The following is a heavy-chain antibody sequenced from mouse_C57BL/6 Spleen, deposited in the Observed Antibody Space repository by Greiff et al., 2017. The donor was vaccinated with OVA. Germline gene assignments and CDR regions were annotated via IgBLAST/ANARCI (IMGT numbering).Heavy chain of an antibody. Sequence: VQLQQPGAELVKPGASVKLSCKASGYTFTSYWMHWVKQRPGQGLEWIGMIHPNSGSTNYNEKFKSKATLTVDKSSSTAYMQLSSLTSEDSAVYYCARRLGDYYGSPAWFAYWGQGTLVTVSA. CDR3: ARRLGDYYGSPAWFAY. V-gene: IGHV1-64*01. CDR2: IHPNSGST. D-gene: IGHD1-1*01. J-gene: IGHJ3*01. CDR1: GYTFTSYW.